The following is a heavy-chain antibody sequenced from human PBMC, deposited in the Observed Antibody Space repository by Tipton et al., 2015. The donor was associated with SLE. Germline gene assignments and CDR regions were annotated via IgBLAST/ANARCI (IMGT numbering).Heavy chain of an antibody. CDR3: ARVWGTGSRGVDY. Sequence: PGLMKPSQTLSLTCAISGDSVSTNSAAWTWIRQSPSRGLEWLGRTYYRSKWYSDYAVSVKSRITINPDTSKNQFSLQLNSVTPEDTAVYYCARVWGTGSRGVDYWGQGTLVTVSS. J-gene: IGHJ4*02. CDR1: GDSVSTNSAA. D-gene: IGHD2-2*01. CDR2: TYYRSKWYS. V-gene: IGHV6-1*01.